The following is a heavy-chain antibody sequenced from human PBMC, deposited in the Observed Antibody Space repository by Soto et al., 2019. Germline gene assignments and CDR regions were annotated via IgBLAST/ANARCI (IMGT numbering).Heavy chain of an antibody. CDR2: ISGTASRT. CDR1: GFTPTTTP. J-gene: IGHJ4*02. Sequence: EVQLLESGGGLVLPGGSLGLSCAGSGFTPTTTPLSRVRQPPGKGLEWVTTISGTASRTYYVDSVKGRFFISRDNSKNTVTLQMNTLTLDDTAVYYCATSFRYFDNWGQGTRVTVSS. CDR3: ATSFRYFDN. V-gene: IGHV3-23*01. D-gene: IGHD3-9*01.